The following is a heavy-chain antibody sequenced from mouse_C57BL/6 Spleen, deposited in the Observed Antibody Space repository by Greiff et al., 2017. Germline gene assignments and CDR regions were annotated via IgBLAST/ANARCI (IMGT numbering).Heavy chain of an antibody. J-gene: IGHJ2*01. CDR3: ARSWGGEGYYFDY. CDR1: GYSFTGYW. CDR2: IYPGSGST. V-gene: IGHV1-55*01. Sequence: VQLQQPGAELVKPGASVKMSCKASGYSFTGYWITWVKQRPGQGLEWIGDIYPGSGSTNYNEKFKSKATLTVDTSSSTAYMQLSSLTSEDSAVYYGARSWGGEGYYFDYWGQGTTLTVSS.